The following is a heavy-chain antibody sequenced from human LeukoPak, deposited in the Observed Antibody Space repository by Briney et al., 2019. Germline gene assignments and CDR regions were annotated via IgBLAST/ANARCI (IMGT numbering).Heavy chain of an antibody. CDR3: ARDASPYDSINWFDP. Sequence: RGSLRLSCAASGFTFSRYTMNWVRQVPGKGLEWVSSISGTSSYRYYAESVKGRFSISRDHATNSVYLQMNSLRVEDTAVYYCARDASPYDSINWFDPWGQGTLVTVSS. J-gene: IGHJ5*02. V-gene: IGHV3-21*01. CDR2: ISGTSSYR. CDR1: GFTFSRYT. D-gene: IGHD3-3*01.